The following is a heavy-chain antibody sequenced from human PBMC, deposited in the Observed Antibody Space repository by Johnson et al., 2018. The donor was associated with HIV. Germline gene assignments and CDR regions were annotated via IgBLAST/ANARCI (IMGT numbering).Heavy chain of an antibody. V-gene: IGHV3-20*04. CDR1: GFTFDDYG. CDR2: INCNGAST. CDR3: ARGGPYCGGDCAHTDAFEI. Sequence: VQLVESGGGVVRPGGSLRLSCAVSGFTFDDYGMSWVRQAPGKGLEWISGINCNGASTGYADSVRGRFTISRDNAKNSLYLQMNSLRAEETALYYCARGGPYCGGDCAHTDAFEIWGQGTMVTVSS. J-gene: IGHJ3*02. D-gene: IGHD2-21*01.